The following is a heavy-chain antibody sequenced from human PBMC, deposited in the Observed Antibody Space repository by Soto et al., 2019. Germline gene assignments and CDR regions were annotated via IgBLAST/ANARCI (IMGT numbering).Heavy chain of an antibody. Sequence: EVQLVESGGGLVQPGGSLRLSCVVSGITFSTYRMHWVRQAPGKGLVWVSHIKSDGTVTHYTDSVRGRFIISRDNAKNTLFLRMNILRAEDTAVYYCARENYVFWSGYYLDYWGQGTLLTVSS. J-gene: IGHJ4*02. CDR1: GITFSTYR. D-gene: IGHD3-3*01. V-gene: IGHV3-74*01. CDR3: ARENYVFWSGYYLDY. CDR2: IKSDGTVT.